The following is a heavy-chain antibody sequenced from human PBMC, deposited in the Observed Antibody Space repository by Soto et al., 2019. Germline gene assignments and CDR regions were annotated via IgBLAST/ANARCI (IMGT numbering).Heavy chain of an antibody. D-gene: IGHD1-26*01. V-gene: IGHV3-20*01. Sequence: EVQLVESGGGVVRPGGSLRLSCAASGFTFDDYGMSWVRQAPGKGLEWVSGINWNGGSTGYADSVKGRFTISRDNAKNSLYLQMNSLRAEDTALYHCARQSKWELYPGGAFDIWGQGTMVTVSS. J-gene: IGHJ3*02. CDR2: INWNGGST. CDR3: ARQSKWELYPGGAFDI. CDR1: GFTFDDYG.